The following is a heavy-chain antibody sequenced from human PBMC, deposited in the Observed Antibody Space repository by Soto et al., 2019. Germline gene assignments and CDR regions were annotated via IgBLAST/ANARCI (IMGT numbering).Heavy chain of an antibody. CDR2: IKQDGSEK. V-gene: IGHV3-7*01. CDR3: ARTEYQLLYYYYYYMDV. Sequence: GGSLRLSCAASGFTFSSYLMSWVRQAPGKGLEWVANIKQDGSEKYYVDSVKGRFTISRDNAKNSLYLQMNSLRAEDTAVYYCARTEYQLLYYYYYYMDVWGKGTTVTVSS. CDR1: GFTFSSYL. D-gene: IGHD2-2*01. J-gene: IGHJ6*03.